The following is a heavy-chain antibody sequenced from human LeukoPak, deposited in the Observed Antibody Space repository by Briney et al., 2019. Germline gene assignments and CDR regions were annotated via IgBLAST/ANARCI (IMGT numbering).Heavy chain of an antibody. Sequence: GGSLRLSCAASGFTFSSYGMHWVRQAPGKGLEWVAVILYDGSNKYYADSVKGRFTISRDNSKNTLYLQMNSLRAEDTAVYYCAKRLPGDDAFDIWGQGTMVTVSS. CDR2: ILYDGSNK. D-gene: IGHD1-1*01. V-gene: IGHV3-30*18. CDR1: GFTFSSYG. J-gene: IGHJ3*02. CDR3: AKRLPGDDAFDI.